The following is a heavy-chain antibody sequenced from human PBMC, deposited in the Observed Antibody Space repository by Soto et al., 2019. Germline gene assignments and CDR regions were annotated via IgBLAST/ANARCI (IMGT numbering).Heavy chain of an antibody. CDR2: IYYSGST. Sequence: SETLSLTCTVSGGSISSGDYYWSWIRQPPGKGLEWIGYIYYSGSTYYNPSLKSRVTISVDTSKNQFSLKLSSVTAADTAVYYCARLRLGRYYFDYWGQGTLVTVSS. V-gene: IGHV4-30-4*01. CDR1: GGSISSGDYY. J-gene: IGHJ4*02. D-gene: IGHD3-16*01. CDR3: ARLRLGRYYFDY.